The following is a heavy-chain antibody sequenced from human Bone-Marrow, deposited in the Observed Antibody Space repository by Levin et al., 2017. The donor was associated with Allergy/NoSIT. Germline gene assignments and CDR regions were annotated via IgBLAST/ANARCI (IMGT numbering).Heavy chain of an antibody. CDR3: ATDHGSSWCLH. Sequence: GGSLRLSCEGSGFSVSNNYMSWVRQAPGKGLEWVSVIYSGGSTNYADSVKGRFTISRDNSKNTLYLQMSNLRAEDTAVDYCATDHGSSWCLHWGQGTLVTVSS. D-gene: IGHD6-13*01. J-gene: IGHJ4*02. CDR2: IYSGGST. V-gene: IGHV3-66*01. CDR1: GFSVSNNY.